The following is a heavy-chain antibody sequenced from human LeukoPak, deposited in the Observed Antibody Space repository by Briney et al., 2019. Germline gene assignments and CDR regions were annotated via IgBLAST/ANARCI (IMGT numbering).Heavy chain of an antibody. Sequence: SETLSLTCTVSGGSISSYYWSWIRQPPGKGLEWIGYIYYSGSTNYNPSLKSRVTISVDTSKNQFSLKLSSVTAADTAVYYCARGRYDSSGYYYVFFDYWGQGTLVTVSS. V-gene: IGHV4-59*01. CDR2: IYYSGST. CDR1: GGSISSYY. CDR3: ARGRYDSSGYYYVFFDY. J-gene: IGHJ4*02. D-gene: IGHD3-22*01.